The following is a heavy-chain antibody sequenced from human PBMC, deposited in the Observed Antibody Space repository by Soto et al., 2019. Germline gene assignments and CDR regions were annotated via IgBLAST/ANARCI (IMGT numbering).Heavy chain of an antibody. Sequence: QVQLVQSGAEVKKPGSSVKVSCKTSGGTFSSYAIRWVRQAPGQGLEWMGGITPIFGAADYAQKFQGRVTITADESTSTAYMELSSLRSEDTAVYYCARDGIAARPIVWFDPWGQGTLVTVSS. V-gene: IGHV1-69*12. CDR1: GGTFSSYA. D-gene: IGHD6-6*01. CDR3: ARDGIAARPIVWFDP. CDR2: ITPIFGAA. J-gene: IGHJ5*02.